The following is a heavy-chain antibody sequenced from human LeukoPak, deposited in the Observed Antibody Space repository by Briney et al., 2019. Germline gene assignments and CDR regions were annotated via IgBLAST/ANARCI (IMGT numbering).Heavy chain of an antibody. D-gene: IGHD2/OR15-2a*01. J-gene: IGHJ3*02. V-gene: IGHV4-39*01. CDR2: IFYSGST. CDR1: GGSISNINYY. Sequence: SETLSLTCSVSGGSISNINYYWGWIRQPPGKGLEWIGNIFYSGSTYYKPSLKSRVTISVHTSKNQFSLRLSSVTAADTAVYYCARHDFFDADAFDIWGQGTMVTVSS. CDR3: ARHDFFDADAFDI.